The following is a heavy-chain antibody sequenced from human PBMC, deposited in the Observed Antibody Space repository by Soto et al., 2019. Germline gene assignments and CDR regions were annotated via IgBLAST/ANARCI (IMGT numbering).Heavy chain of an antibody. CDR2: ISYDGSNK. V-gene: IGHV3-30-3*01. CDR1: GFTFSSYT. J-gene: IGHJ4*02. D-gene: IGHD3-22*01. CDR3: ARDRYDSSGYLDY. Sequence: GGSLRLSCAASGFTFSSYTMHWVRQAPGKGLEWVAVISYDGSNKYYADSVKGRFTISRDNSKNTLYLQMNSLRAEDTAVYYCARDRYDSSGYLDYWGQGTLVTVSS.